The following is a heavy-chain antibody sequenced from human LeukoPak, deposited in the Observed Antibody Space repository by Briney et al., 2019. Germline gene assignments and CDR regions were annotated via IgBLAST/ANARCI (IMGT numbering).Heavy chain of an antibody. D-gene: IGHD3-16*02. CDR2: ISGSGGST. V-gene: IGHV3-23*01. Sequence: AGGSLRLSCAASGFTFSSYGMSWVRQAPGKGLEWVSAISGSGGSTYYADSVKGRFTISRDNSKNTLYLQMNSLRAEDTAVYYCAKDLTRLRLGELSYWGQGTLVTVSS. CDR3: AKDLTRLRLGELSY. J-gene: IGHJ4*02. CDR1: GFTFSSYG.